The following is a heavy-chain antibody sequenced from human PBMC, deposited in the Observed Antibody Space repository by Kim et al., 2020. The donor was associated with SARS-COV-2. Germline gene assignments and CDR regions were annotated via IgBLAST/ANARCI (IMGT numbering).Heavy chain of an antibody. CDR3: AKELAGSGSYYRFND. J-gene: IGHJ4*02. V-gene: IGHV3-23*01. D-gene: IGHD3-10*01. Sequence: GGSLRLSCAASGFTFSSYAMGWVRQAPGKGLEWVSGISNSGDYRFYTASVKGRFSISRDNSKNMMFLEMSSLRADDTAVYYGAKELAGSGSYYRFNDWGQGTLVTVSS. CDR2: ISNSGDYR. CDR1: GFTFSSYA.